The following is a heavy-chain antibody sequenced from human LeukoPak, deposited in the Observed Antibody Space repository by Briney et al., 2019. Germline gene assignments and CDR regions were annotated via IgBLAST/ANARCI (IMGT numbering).Heavy chain of an antibody. CDR3: ARGGVGWLQSRNFDY. J-gene: IGHJ4*02. D-gene: IGHD5-24*01. V-gene: IGHV1-2*02. Sequence: ASVKVSCKASGYTFTGYYMHWVRQAPGQGLEWMGWINPNSGGTNYAQKFQGRVTMTRDTSISTAYMELSRLRSDDTAVYYCARGGVGWLQSRNFDYWGQGTLVTVSS. CDR1: GYTFTGYY. CDR2: INPNSGGT.